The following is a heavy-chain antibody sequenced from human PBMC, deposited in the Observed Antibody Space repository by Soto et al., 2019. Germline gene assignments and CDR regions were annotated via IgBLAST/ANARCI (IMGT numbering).Heavy chain of an antibody. CDR2: INHSGTT. J-gene: IGHJ5*02. CDR3: ARASRREP. V-gene: IGHV4-34*01. Sequence: PSETLSLTCGVYGGSFSGYQWNWIRQSPGQGLEWIGEINHSGTTKYNPSLESRINLSVDTSKKQFSLKMFSVTAADTAIYYCARASRREPWGQGTQVXV. CDR1: GGSFSGYQ.